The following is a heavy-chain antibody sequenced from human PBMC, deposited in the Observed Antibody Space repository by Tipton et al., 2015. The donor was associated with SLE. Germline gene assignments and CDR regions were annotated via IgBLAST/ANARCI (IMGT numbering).Heavy chain of an antibody. V-gene: IGHV4-39*01. CDR3: ARIGYCSSTSCSEVDY. CDR1: GGSISSSSYY. J-gene: IGHJ4*02. CDR2: IYYSGST. Sequence: TLSLTCTVSGGSISSSSYYWGWIRQPPGKGLEWIGSIYYSGSTYYNPSLKSRVTISVDTSKNQFSLKLSSVTAADTAVYYCARIGYCSSTSCSEVDYWGQGTLVTVSS. D-gene: IGHD2-2*01.